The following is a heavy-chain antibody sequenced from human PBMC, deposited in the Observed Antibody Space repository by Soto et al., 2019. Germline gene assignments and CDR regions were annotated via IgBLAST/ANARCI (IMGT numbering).Heavy chain of an antibody. CDR2: ISWNSGSI. CDR3: GKAISSAGWYYYYAMDV. Sequence: PGGSLRLSCAASGFTFDDYAMHWVRQAPGKGLEWVSGISWNSGSIGYADSVKGRFTISRDNAKNSLYLQMNSLRAEDTALYYCGKAISSAGWYYYYAMDVWGQGTTVTVSS. J-gene: IGHJ6*02. D-gene: IGHD6-19*01. V-gene: IGHV3-9*01. CDR1: GFTFDDYA.